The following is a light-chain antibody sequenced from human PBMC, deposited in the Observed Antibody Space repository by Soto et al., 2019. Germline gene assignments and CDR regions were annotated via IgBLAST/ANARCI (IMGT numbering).Light chain of an antibody. Sequence: DIVMTQSPDSLAVSLGERATINCKSSQSVLYSSNNKNDLAWYQQKPGQPPKLLIYWASTRESGVPDRFSGSGSGTDFTLTISSLQAEDVAVYYCQQYYSTPYTFGQGPKLDLK. CDR3: QQYYSTPYT. CDR2: WAS. V-gene: IGKV4-1*01. CDR1: QSVLYSSNNKND. J-gene: IGKJ2*01.